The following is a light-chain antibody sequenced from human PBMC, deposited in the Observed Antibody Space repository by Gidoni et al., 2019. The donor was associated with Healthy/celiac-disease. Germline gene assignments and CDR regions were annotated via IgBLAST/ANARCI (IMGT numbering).Light chain of an antibody. CDR3: QQYNKWPPIFT. CDR1: QSVSSN. Sequence: EIVMTQSSATLSVSPGERATLSCRASQSVSSNLAWYQQKPGQAPRLLIYGASTRATGIPARFSGSGSGTEFTLTISSLQSEDFAVYYCQQYNKWPPIFTFGPGTKVDIK. CDR2: GAS. V-gene: IGKV3-15*01. J-gene: IGKJ3*01.